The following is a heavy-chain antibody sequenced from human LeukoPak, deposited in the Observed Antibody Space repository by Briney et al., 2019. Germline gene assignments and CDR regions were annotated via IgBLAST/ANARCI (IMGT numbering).Heavy chain of an antibody. D-gene: IGHD6-19*01. Sequence: GGSLRLSCAASGFTFSSYAMHWVRQAPGRGLEWVAVISYDGSNKYYADSVKGRFTISRDNSKNTLYLQMNSLRAEDTAVYYCVGIAVAGTRNYWGQGTLVTVSS. CDR1: GFTFSSYA. CDR2: ISYDGSNK. CDR3: VGIAVAGTRNY. J-gene: IGHJ4*02. V-gene: IGHV3-30-3*01.